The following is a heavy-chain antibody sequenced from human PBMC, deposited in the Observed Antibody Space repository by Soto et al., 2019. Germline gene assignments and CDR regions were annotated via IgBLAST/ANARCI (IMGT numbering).Heavy chain of an antibody. CDR2: INAGNGNT. D-gene: IGHD2-15*01. J-gene: IGHJ6*03. V-gene: IGHV1-3*01. CDR1: GYTFTSYA. CDR3: ARAYCSGGSCPYYYYMDV. Sequence: APVKVSCKASGYTFTSYAMHWVRQAPGQRLEWMGWINAGNGNTKYSQKFQGRVTITRDTSASTAYMELSSLRSEDTAVYYCARAYCSGGSCPYYYYMDVWGKGTTVTVSS.